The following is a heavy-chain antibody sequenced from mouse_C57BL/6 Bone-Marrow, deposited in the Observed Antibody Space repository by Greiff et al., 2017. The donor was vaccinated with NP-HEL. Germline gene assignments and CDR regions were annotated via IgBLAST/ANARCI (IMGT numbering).Heavy chain of an antibody. V-gene: IGHV5-12*01. J-gene: IGHJ4*01. Sequence: EVQVVESGGGLVQPGGSLKLSCAASGFTFSVYYMYWVRQTPEKRLEWVAYISNGGGSTYYPDTVKGRFHISRDNAKNTLYLQMSRLKSEDTAIYYCARRGYGSSYDAMDYWGQGTSVTVSS. CDR1: GFTFSVYY. D-gene: IGHD1-1*01. CDR3: ARRGYGSSYDAMDY. CDR2: ISNGGGST.